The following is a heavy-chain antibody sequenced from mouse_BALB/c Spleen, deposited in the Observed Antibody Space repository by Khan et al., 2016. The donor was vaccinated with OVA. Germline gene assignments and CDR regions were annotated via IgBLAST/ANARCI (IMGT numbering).Heavy chain of an antibody. D-gene: IGHD2-2*01. CDR3: AIIYYGYDWFTY. Sequence: QVQLKESGPGLVAPSQSLSITCTVSGLSLTNYGISWIRQPPGKGLEWLGVIWGDGSTNYHSALISRLSINKDNSKNQVFLKLNRLQTDDTATYYCAIIYYGYDWFTYWGQGTLVTVSA. J-gene: IGHJ3*01. CDR1: GLSLTNYG. CDR2: IWGDGST. V-gene: IGHV2-3*01.